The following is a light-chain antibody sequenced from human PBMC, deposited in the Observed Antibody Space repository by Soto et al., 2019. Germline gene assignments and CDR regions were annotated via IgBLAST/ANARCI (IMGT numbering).Light chain of an antibody. Sequence: QSVLTQPPSVSGAPGQRVTISCTGSSSNIGAGYDVHWYQQLPGTAPKLLIYGNSNRPSGVPERFSGSKSGTSASLAITGLQAEDEADYYCQSYDSRLRSYVFGTGTKVT. CDR2: GNS. CDR1: SSNIGAGYD. V-gene: IGLV1-40*01. J-gene: IGLJ1*01. CDR3: QSYDSRLRSYV.